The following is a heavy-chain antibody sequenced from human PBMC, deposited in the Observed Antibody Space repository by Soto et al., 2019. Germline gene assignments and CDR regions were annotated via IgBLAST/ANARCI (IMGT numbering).Heavy chain of an antibody. V-gene: IGHV2-5*02. CDR2: IYWDNDK. D-gene: IGHD3-9*01. Sequence: QITLKESGPTLVKPTQTLTLTCTVSGFSLSTSGVGVRWIRQPPGKALEWLAIIYWDNDKRYSPSLKSRLTITKDTSKNQVVLTMTDMDPVDTATYYCAHRRDDILTADYWYFDLWGRGSLVTVSS. J-gene: IGHJ2*01. CDR1: GFSLSTSGVG. CDR3: AHRRDDILTADYWYFDL.